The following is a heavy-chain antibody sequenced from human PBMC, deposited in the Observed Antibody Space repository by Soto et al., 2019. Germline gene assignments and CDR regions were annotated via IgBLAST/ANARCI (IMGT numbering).Heavy chain of an antibody. CDR1: AVMFSTYA. J-gene: IGHJ6*02. CDR2: ISSSGDAT. D-gene: IGHD3-3*01. Sequence: PGGCLRLSCAASAVMFSTYAMTWVRKAPGKGLEWVSIISSSGDATDYVVSVKGRFTISRVNSRNTLNLQMNSLRAQDTAVYYCAKNGDFWSWGMEIWYQETTVAVFS. CDR3: AKNGDFWSWGMEI. V-gene: IGHV3-23*01.